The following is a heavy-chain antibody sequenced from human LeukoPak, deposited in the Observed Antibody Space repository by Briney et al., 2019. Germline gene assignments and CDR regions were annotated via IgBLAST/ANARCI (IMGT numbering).Heavy chain of an antibody. D-gene: IGHD6-19*01. CDR1: GFTFSSYA. CDR2: ISGSGGST. J-gene: IGHJ4*02. Sequence: GGSLRLSCAASGFTFSSYAMSWVRQAPGMGLEWVSAISGSGGSTYYADSVKGRFTISRDNSKNTLYLQMNSLRAEDTAVYYCAKARVTYSSGWYGDYWGQGTLVTVSS. CDR3: AKARVTYSSGWYGDY. V-gene: IGHV3-23*01.